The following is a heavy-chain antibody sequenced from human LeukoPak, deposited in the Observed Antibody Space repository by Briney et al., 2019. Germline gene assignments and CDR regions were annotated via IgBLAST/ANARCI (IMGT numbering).Heavy chain of an antibody. J-gene: IGHJ5*02. CDR2: ISSSSSTI. D-gene: IGHD3-9*01. CDR3: ARALRYFDWLSTSPEYNWFDP. CDR1: GFTFSSYS. V-gene: IGHV3-48*01. Sequence: GGSLRLSCAASGFTFSSYSMNWVRQAPGKGLEWVSYISSSSSTIYYADSVKGRFTISRDNAKNSLYLQMNSLRAEDTAVYYCARALRYFDWLSTSPEYNWFDPWGQGTLDTVSS.